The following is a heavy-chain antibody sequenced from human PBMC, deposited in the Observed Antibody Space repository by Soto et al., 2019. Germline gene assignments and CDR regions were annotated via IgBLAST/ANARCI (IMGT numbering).Heavy chain of an antibody. CDR1: GITFTNYG. CDR3: PKDADYGAGHYDPPAY. V-gene: IGHV3-30*18. Sequence: QVQLVESGGGAVQPGRSLRLSCAASGITFTNYGMHWVRQAPGKGLEWVSIISYDGNHAYYADFVRGRFNISRDDSMNPLYLQLNRLRAEDPAGSYWPKDADYGAGHYDPPAYWGQGTMVTVSS. J-gene: IGHJ4*02. D-gene: IGHD3-10*01. CDR2: ISYDGNHA.